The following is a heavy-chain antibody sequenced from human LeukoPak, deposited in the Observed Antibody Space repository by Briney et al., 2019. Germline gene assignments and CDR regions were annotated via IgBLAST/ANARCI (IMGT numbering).Heavy chain of an antibody. CDR1: GFFVSSRC. Sequence: PWGSLMRSYAAAGFFVSSRCVHQVRQAPGKGLEWVTMIWNDGDNKKYVDSVKGRFVISRDNSKNTLYLQMNSPGAEDTAVYYCTGCCGVTADCHILDYWGQGTTVTVSS. CDR2: IWNDGDNK. CDR3: TGCCGVTADCHILDY. D-gene: IGHD2-21*02. J-gene: IGHJ4*01. V-gene: IGHV3-33*01.